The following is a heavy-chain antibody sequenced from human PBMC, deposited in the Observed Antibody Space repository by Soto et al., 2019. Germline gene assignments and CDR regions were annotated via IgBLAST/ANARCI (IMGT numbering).Heavy chain of an antibody. CDR2: IYYSGST. Sequence: QVQLQESGPGLVKPSETLSLTCTVSGGSISSYYWRWIRQPPGKGLEWIGYIYYSGSTNYNPSLKSRVTISVDTSKNQFSLKLSSVTAADTAVYYCARDLHGMDVWGQGTTVTVSS. V-gene: IGHV4-59*01. J-gene: IGHJ6*02. CDR3: ARDLHGMDV. CDR1: GGSISSYY.